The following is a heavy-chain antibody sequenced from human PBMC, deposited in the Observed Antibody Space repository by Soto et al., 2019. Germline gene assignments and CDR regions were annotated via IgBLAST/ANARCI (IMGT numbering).Heavy chain of an antibody. V-gene: IGHV4-59*01. CDR1: GGSISSYY. Sequence: SETLSLTCTVSGGSISSYYWSWIRQPPGKGLEWIGYIYYSGSTNYNPSLKSRVTISVDTSKNQFSLKLSSVTAADTAVYYCARAVGFLEWFGAFDIWGQGTMVTVSS. CDR2: IYYSGST. D-gene: IGHD3-3*01. CDR3: ARAVGFLEWFGAFDI. J-gene: IGHJ3*02.